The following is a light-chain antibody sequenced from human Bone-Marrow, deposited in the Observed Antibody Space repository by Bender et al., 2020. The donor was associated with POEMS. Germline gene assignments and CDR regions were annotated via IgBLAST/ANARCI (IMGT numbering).Light chain of an antibody. CDR3: EGRDRTGKYMV. CDR2: GNN. Sequence: SSEVTQDPAVSVALGQTVTITCQGASLRAYYATWYQQKPGQAPVLVIYGNNNRPAGSPARFSGSRAGTIASLNITGAQAEGGADYYCEGRDRTGKYMVFGGGTKLTVL. CDR1: SLRAYY. J-gene: IGLJ2*01. V-gene: IGLV3-19*01.